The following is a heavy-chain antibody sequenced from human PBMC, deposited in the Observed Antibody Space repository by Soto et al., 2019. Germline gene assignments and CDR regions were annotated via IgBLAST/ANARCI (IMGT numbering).Heavy chain of an antibody. D-gene: IGHD6-19*01. CDR3: AKDRGYNNGWSFDY. CDR2: VSGSGGT. V-gene: IGHV3-23*01. CDR1: GFSFNNYT. Sequence: GGSLRLSCAASGFSFNNYTMSWVRQAPGKGLEWVSGVSGSGGTYYADSVKGRFTISRDNSKNTVNLQMNSLRAEDTAVYYCAKDRGYNNGWSFDYWGQGQWSPSPQ. J-gene: IGHJ4*02.